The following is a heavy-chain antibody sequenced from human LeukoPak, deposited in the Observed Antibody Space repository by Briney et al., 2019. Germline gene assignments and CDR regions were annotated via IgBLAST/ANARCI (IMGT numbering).Heavy chain of an antibody. D-gene: IGHD6-13*01. CDR2: IWYDGSNK. CDR1: GFTFSSYG. CDR3: AKAEAAAGPIDY. Sequence: GGSLRLSCAASGFTFSSYGMHWVRQAPGKGLEWVAVIWYDGSNKYYADSVKGRFTIPRDNSKNTLYLQMNSLRAEDTAVYYCAKAEAAAGPIDYWGQGTLVTVSS. V-gene: IGHV3-33*06. J-gene: IGHJ4*02.